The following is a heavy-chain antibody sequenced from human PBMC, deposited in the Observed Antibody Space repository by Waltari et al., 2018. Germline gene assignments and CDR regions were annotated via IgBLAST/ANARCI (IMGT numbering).Heavy chain of an antibody. CDR1: GGSISGTSYY. V-gene: IGHV4-39*01. J-gene: IGHJ4*02. CDR3: ARPGRVGGGSLMGLDY. D-gene: IGHD2-15*01. Sequence: QLQFQESGPGLVTASETLSLTCSVSGGSISGTSYYWRWIRQPPGKGLEWIGSFIYNANTYYNPSLKSRITISVDTSKNQFSLQLTSVTAADTAMYYCARPGRVGGGSLMGLDYWGQGTLVTVSS. CDR2: FIYNANT.